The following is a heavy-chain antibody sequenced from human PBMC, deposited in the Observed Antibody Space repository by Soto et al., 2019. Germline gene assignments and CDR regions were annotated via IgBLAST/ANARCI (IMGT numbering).Heavy chain of an antibody. D-gene: IGHD6-13*01. CDR2: ISGSGGST. J-gene: IGHJ4*02. CDR1: RFTFSSSV. CDR3: ATSDGNAWYTY. V-gene: IGHV3-23*01. Sequence: GGSLRLSWASSRFTFSSSVMSWVRQAPGKGLEWVSAISGSGGSTYYADSVKGRFTISRDNSKNTLYLQMNSLRAEDTAVYYCATSDGNAWYTYWGQGTQVTVSS.